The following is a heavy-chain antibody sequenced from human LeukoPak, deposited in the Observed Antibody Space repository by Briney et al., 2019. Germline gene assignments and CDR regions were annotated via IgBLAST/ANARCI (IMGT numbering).Heavy chain of an antibody. CDR3: ARLRDNSWVDY. V-gene: IGHV3-11*01. D-gene: IGHD1-20*01. CDR2: ISSSGSTI. J-gene: IGHJ4*02. CDR1: GFTFSDYY. Sequence: GGSLRLSCAASGFTFSDYYMSWIRQAPGKGLEWVSYISSSGSTIYYADSVKGRFTISRDNAKNSLYLQTNSLRAEDTAVYYCARLRDNSWVDYWGQGTLVTVSS.